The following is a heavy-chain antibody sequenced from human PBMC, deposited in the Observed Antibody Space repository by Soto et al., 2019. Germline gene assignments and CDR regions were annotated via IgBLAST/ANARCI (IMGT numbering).Heavy chain of an antibody. CDR1: GFTFSDNY. CDR3: VRPGYTDYYWFGS. J-gene: IGHJ5*01. D-gene: IGHD4-17*01. Sequence: QVQLVESGGGWVKPGGSLRLSCAASGFTFSDNYMSWIRQAPGKGLEWVSYISGTGSTIYYADSVKGRFTISRDNAKNSVYLQMNSLRAEDTAVYYCVRPGYTDYYWFGSWGRGTLVTVSS. V-gene: IGHV3-11*01. CDR2: ISGTGSTI.